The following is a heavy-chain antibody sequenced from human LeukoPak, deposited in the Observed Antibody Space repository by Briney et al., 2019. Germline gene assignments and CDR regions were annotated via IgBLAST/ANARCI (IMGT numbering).Heavy chain of an antibody. V-gene: IGHV3-23*01. CDR1: GFSFSGHP. D-gene: IGHD1-26*01. CDR2: ISGSGRNT. J-gene: IGHJ4*02. Sequence: AGGSLRLSCAASGFSFSGHPMSWVRQAPGGGLEWVSAISGSGRNTNYADSVRGRFTISRDNYKNSLHLQMNSLRAEDTAVYYCAKARWPSYTGENYYSPFDYWGQGTLVSVSS. CDR3: AKARWPSYTGENYYSPFDY.